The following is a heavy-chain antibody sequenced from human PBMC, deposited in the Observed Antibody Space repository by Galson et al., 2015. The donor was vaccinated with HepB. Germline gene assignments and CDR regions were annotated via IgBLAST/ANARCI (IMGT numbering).Heavy chain of an antibody. CDR1: GFTFSSYA. Sequence: SLRLSCAASGFTFSSYAMHWVRQAPGKGLEWVAVISYDGSNKYYADSVKGRFTISRDNSKNTLYLQMNSLRAEDTAVYYCARVNYYYDSSGFPDYWGQGTLVTVSS. V-gene: IGHV3-30-3*01. D-gene: IGHD3-22*01. CDR2: ISYDGSNK. J-gene: IGHJ4*02. CDR3: ARVNYYYDSSGFPDY.